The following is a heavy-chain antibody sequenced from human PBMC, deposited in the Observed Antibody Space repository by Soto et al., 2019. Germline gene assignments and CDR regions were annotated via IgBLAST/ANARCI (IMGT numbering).Heavy chain of an antibody. CDR3: ARAGRSSSWATNWFDP. CDR2: INPSGGGT. Sequence: ASVKVSCKTSGYTFTNYYMHWVRQAPGQGLEWMGIINPSGGGTTYAQKFQGRVTMTRDTSTSTVYMDLSSLRSEDTAVYYCARAGRSSSWATNWFDPWGQGTLVTVSS. D-gene: IGHD6-13*01. CDR1: GYTFTNYY. V-gene: IGHV1-46*01. J-gene: IGHJ5*02.